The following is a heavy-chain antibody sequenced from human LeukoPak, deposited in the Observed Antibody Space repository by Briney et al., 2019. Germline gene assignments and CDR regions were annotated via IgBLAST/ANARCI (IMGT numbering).Heavy chain of an antibody. J-gene: IGHJ3*02. CDR2: MNPKSGNT. CDR3: ARTKGTMIRNDAFDI. D-gene: IGHD3-22*01. Sequence: ASVTVSCKASGYTFTNYDINWVRQATGQGLEWMGWMNPKSGNTGYAQKFQGRVTMTGDTSISTAYMELSSLRAEDTAVYYCARTKGTMIRNDAFDIWGQGTMVTVSS. V-gene: IGHV1-8*01. CDR1: GYTFTNYD.